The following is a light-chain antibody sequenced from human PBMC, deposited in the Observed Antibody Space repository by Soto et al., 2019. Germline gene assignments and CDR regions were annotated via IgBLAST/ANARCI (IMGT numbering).Light chain of an antibody. Sequence: QSVLTQPPSVSGARGQRVTISCTGSSSNIGAGYDVHWYQQLPGTAPKLLIYGNSNRPSGVPDRFSGSKSGTSASLAITGLQAEDEADYYCQSHDSSLSVLYVFGTGTKVTVL. CDR3: QSHDSSLSVLYV. J-gene: IGLJ1*01. CDR1: SSNIGAGYD. CDR2: GNS. V-gene: IGLV1-40*01.